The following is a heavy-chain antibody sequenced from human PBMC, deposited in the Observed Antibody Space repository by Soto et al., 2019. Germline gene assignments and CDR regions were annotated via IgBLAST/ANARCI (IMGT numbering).Heavy chain of an antibody. Sequence: GSLRLSCAASGFAFSSDGMHWVRQAPGKGLEWVTVIWYDGSNKYYADSVKGRFTISRDNSKNTLYLQMNSLRAEDTAMYYCARDSAPYSSGWYDFDYWGQGT. CDR1: GFAFSSDG. J-gene: IGHJ4*02. D-gene: IGHD6-19*01. CDR3: ARDSAPYSSGWYDFDY. V-gene: IGHV3-33*01. CDR2: IWYDGSNK.